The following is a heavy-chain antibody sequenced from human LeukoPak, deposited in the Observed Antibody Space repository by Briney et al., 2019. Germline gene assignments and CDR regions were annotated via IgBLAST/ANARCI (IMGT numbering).Heavy chain of an antibody. CDR2: IKQDGSEK. Sequence: GGSLRLSCAASGFTFSSYWMSWVRQAPGKGLEWVANIKQDGSEKYYVDSVKGRFTISRDNAENSLYLQITSLRAEDTAVYYCAREELGPGHYYYYYYMDVWGKGTTVTVSS. CDR1: GFTFSSYW. CDR3: AREELGPGHYYYYYYMDV. V-gene: IGHV3-7*01. D-gene: IGHD7-27*01. J-gene: IGHJ6*03.